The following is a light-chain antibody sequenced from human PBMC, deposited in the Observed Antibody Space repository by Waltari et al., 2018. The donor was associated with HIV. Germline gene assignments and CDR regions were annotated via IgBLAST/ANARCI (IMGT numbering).Light chain of an antibody. CDR2: GKN. J-gene: IGLJ1*01. Sequence: SSELTQDPAVSVALGQTVRITCQGDSLTKYSANWYQQKPVQSPLLILYGKNIYQRSGFPSRFSVSASGTTASLTITGAQAEDDADYYCDSRDTNNKHHVFGTGSKLTV. V-gene: IGLV3-19*01. CDR3: DSRDTNNKHHV. CDR1: SLTKYS.